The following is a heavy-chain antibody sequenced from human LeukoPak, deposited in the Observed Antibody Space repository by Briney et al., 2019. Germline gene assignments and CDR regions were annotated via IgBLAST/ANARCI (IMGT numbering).Heavy chain of an antibody. CDR3: ARRAQGSHYFDY. CDR1: GDSVSSNSAD. Sequence: SQTLSLTFAISGDSVSSNSADWNWIRQSPSRGLEWLGRTYYRSKWYNDYAVSVKSRITINPDTSKNQFSLQLNSVTPEDTAVYYSARRAQGSHYFDYWGQGTLVTVSS. J-gene: IGHJ4*02. CDR2: TYYRSKWYN. V-gene: IGHV6-1*01.